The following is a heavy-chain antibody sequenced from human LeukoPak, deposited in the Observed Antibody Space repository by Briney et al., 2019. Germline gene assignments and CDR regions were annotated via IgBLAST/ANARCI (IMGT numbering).Heavy chain of an antibody. Sequence: GGSLRLSCAASGFTFSSSWMDWVRQAPGKGLEWVASINPDGIKRYSADSVKGRFTISRDNARNSLYLQMDSLRVEDTAFYYCARDLASSRLDYWGQGVLVTVSS. D-gene: IGHD2-2*01. CDR1: GFTFSSSW. J-gene: IGHJ4*02. CDR2: INPDGIKR. CDR3: ARDLASSRLDY. V-gene: IGHV3-7*01.